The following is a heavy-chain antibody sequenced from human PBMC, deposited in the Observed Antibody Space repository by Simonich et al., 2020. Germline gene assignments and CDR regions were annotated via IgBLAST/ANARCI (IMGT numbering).Heavy chain of an antibody. V-gene: IGHV1-2*02. D-gene: IGHD7-27*01. Sequence: QVQLVQSGAEVKKPGASVKVSCKASGYTFTGYCMHWVRQAPGQGLGGLGWINPNSGGTNDAQKFQGRVTMTRDTSISTAYMELSRLRSDDTAVYYCARGPRWTGDDAFDIWGQGTMVTVSS. CDR2: INPNSGGT. CDR3: ARGPRWTGDDAFDI. J-gene: IGHJ3*02. CDR1: GYTFTGYC.